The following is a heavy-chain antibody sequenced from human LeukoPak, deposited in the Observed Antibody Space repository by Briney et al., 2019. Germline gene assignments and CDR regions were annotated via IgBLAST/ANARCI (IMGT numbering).Heavy chain of an antibody. Sequence: SETLSLTCTVSSGSISSYYWSWIRQPPGKGLEWIGYIYYSGSTNYNPSLKSRVTISVDTSKNQFSLKLSSVTAADTAMYYCATSSDYYFSFDFWGQGTPVTVSS. D-gene: IGHD3-22*01. CDR3: ATSSDYYFSFDF. CDR2: IYYSGST. V-gene: IGHV4-59*01. CDR1: SGSISSYY. J-gene: IGHJ4*02.